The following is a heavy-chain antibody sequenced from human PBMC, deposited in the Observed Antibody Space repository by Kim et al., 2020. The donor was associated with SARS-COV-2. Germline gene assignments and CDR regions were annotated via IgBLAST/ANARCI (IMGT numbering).Heavy chain of an antibody. Sequence: NPNSVGTSYSQKFQGRVIMTRDTSISTAYMELSRLTSDDTAVYYCTREDYWGQGTLVTVSS. CDR2: NPNSVGT. CDR3: TREDY. V-gene: IGHV1-2*02. J-gene: IGHJ4*02.